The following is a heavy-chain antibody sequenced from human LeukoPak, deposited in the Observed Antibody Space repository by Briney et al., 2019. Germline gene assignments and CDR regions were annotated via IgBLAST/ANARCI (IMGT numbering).Heavy chain of an antibody. CDR1: GGSVSDYY. CDR3: ARDQGGRIAAAGTYNWFDP. J-gene: IGHJ5*02. D-gene: IGHD6-13*01. V-gene: IGHV4-4*07. CDR2: IYTSGST. Sequence: SETLSLTCTVSGGSVSDYYWSWIRQPAGKGLEWIGRIYTSGSTNYNPSLKSRVTMSVDTSKNQFSLKLSSVTAADTAVYYCARDQGGRIAAAGTYNWFDPWGQGTLVTVSS.